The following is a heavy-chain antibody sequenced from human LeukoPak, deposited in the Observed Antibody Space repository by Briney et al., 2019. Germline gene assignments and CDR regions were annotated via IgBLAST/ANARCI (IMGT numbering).Heavy chain of an antibody. Sequence: ASVKVSCKASGGTFSSYAISWVRQAPGQGPEWMGGIIPIFGTANYAQKFQGRVTITTDESTSTAYMELSSLRSEDTAVYYCARDFSEYGAHQGVSMDYWGQGTLVTVSS. V-gene: IGHV1-69*05. CDR2: IIPIFGTA. CDR1: GGTFSSYA. CDR3: ARDFSEYGAHQGVSMDY. J-gene: IGHJ4*02. D-gene: IGHD4/OR15-4a*01.